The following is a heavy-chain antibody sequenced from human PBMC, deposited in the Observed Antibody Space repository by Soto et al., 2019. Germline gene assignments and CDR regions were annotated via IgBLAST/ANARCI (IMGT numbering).Heavy chain of an antibody. Sequence: PGGSLRLSCAASGFTFSSYGMHWVRQAPGKGLEWVAVIWYDGSNKYYADSVKGRFTISRDNAKNSLYLQVSSLRAEDTAIYYCARDLRRNSGSYFDYWGQGTPVTVSS. CDR1: GFTFSSYG. V-gene: IGHV3-33*01. CDR2: IWYDGSNK. D-gene: IGHD1-26*01. CDR3: ARDLRRNSGSYFDY. J-gene: IGHJ4*02.